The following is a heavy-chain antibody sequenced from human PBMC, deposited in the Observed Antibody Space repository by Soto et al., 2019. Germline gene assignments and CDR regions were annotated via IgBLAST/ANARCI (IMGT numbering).Heavy chain of an antibody. Sequence: QVPLVQSGAEVKKPGASVKVSCKASGYTFTSYDINWVRQATGQGLEWMGWMNPNSGNTGYAQKFQGRVTMTRNTSISTAYMELSSLRSEDTAVYYCASDGYYGSGSWDEGWFDPWGQGTLVTVSS. J-gene: IGHJ5*02. CDR3: ASDGYYGSGSWDEGWFDP. CDR1: GYTFTSYD. CDR2: MNPNSGNT. V-gene: IGHV1-8*01. D-gene: IGHD3-10*01.